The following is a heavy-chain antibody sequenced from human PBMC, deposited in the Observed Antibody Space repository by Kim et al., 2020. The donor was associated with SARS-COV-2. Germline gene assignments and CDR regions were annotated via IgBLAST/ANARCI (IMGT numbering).Heavy chain of an antibody. CDR1: GGSFSGYY. V-gene: IGHV4-34*01. J-gene: IGHJ6*02. D-gene: IGHD6-19*01. CDR3: ARGPYSSGWTPQNYYYYGMDV. Sequence: SETLSLTCAVYGGSFSGYYWSWIRQPPGKGLEWIGEINHSGSTNYNPSLKSRVTISVDTSKNQFSLKLSSVTAADTAVYYCARGPYSSGWTPQNYYYYGMDVWGQGTTVTVSS. CDR2: INHSGST.